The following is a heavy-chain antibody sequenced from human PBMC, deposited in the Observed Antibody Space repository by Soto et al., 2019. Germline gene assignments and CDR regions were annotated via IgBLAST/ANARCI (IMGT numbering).Heavy chain of an antibody. V-gene: IGHV3-9*01. CDR3: ARGHGMDV. J-gene: IGHJ6*02. CDR2: ISWNSGSI. CDR1: GFTFDDYA. Sequence: EVQLVESGGGLVQPGRSLRLSCAASGFTFDDYAMQWVRQAPGKGLEWVSGISWNSGSIGYADSVQGRFTISRDNDKNSLYLQMNSLRAEDTALYYCARGHGMDVWGQGTMVTVS.